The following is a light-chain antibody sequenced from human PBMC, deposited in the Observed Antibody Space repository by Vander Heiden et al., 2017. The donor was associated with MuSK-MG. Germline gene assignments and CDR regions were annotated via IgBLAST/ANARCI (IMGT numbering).Light chain of an antibody. V-gene: IGKV3-20*01. CDR3: QQYGSLPPYT. Sequence: EMVLTQSPGTLSLSPGERATLSCRASQSVSSSYLAWYQQKPGQAPRLLIYGASSRATGIPDRFRGSASGTDFTLTISRLEPEDLAVYYCQQYGSLPPYTFGQGTKLEIK. CDR2: GAS. CDR1: QSVSSSY. J-gene: IGKJ2*01.